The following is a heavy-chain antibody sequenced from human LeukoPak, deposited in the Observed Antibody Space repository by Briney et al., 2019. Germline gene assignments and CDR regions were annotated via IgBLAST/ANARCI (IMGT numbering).Heavy chain of an antibody. V-gene: IGHV3-30-3*01. D-gene: IGHD1-26*01. Sequence: GGSLRLSCSASGFTFSSYAMHWVRQAPGKGLEWVAVISYDGSKKYYADSVKGRFTISRDNSKNTLYLQMNSLRAEDTAVYYCARESTIVGATTDFAFDIWGQGTMVTVSS. CDR3: ARESTIVGATTDFAFDI. CDR1: GFTFSSYA. J-gene: IGHJ3*02. CDR2: ISYDGSKK.